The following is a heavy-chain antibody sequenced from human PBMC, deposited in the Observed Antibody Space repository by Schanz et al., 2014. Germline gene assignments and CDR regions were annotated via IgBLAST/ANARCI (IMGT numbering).Heavy chain of an antibody. Sequence: VQLVESGGGMVQPGRSLRLSCAASGFTLSRYTMHWVRQAPGKGLEWVSGISWNSGSIGYADSVKGRFTISRDDAKNSLYLQMNSLRAEDTALYYCAKDRQNRVNRVGYYYGMDVWGQGTTVTVSS. CDR3: AKDRQNRVNRVGYYYGMDV. V-gene: IGHV3-9*01. CDR2: ISWNSGSI. D-gene: IGHD3-16*01. CDR1: GFTLSRYT. J-gene: IGHJ6*02.